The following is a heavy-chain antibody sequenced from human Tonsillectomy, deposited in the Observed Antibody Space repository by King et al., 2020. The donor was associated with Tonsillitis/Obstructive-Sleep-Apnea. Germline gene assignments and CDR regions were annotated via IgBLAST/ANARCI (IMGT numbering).Heavy chain of an antibody. CDR3: AREGVISGYERGYFDY. J-gene: IGHJ4*02. CDR1: GGTFSSYA. D-gene: IGHD5-12*01. V-gene: IGHV1-69*01. CDR2: FIPIFGTA. Sequence: QLVQSGAEVKKPGSSVKVSCKASGGTFSSYAISWVRQAPGQGLEWMGGFIPIFGTANYAQKFQGRVTITADESTSSAYMELSSLRSEDTAVYYCAREGVISGYERGYFDYWGQGTLVTVSS.